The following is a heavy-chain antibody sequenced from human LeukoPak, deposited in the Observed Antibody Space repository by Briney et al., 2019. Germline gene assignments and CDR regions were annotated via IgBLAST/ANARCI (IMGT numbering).Heavy chain of an antibody. D-gene: IGHD2-21*01. CDR1: GGSIGSYY. CDR2: IYYSGTT. V-gene: IGHV4-59*08. J-gene: IGHJ4*02. CDR3: ARFPRVNSIDY. Sequence: PSETLSLTCTVSGGSIGSYYWSWIRQPPGRVLEWIGYIYYSGTTNYNPSLKSRVTMSVDTSRNQFSLRLSSVTAADTAVYYCARFPRVNSIDYWGQGALVTVSS.